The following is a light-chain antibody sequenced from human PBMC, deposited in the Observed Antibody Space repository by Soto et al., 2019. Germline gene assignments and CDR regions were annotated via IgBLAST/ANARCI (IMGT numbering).Light chain of an antibody. Sequence: EIVLTQSPATLSLSPGERATLSCRASQSVSNSLAWYQQKPGQAPRLLIYDASNRAPGIPARFSGSGSGTDFTLTISSLEPEDFTVYYCQQRGNWPLAFGGGTKLEIK. CDR1: QSVSNS. V-gene: IGKV3-11*01. CDR3: QQRGNWPLA. J-gene: IGKJ4*01. CDR2: DAS.